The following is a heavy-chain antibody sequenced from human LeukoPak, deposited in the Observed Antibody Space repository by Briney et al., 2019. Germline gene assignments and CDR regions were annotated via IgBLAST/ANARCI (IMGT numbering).Heavy chain of an antibody. D-gene: IGHD6-13*01. CDR1: GDSVSSNSAA. Sequence: SQTLSLTCAISGDSVSSNSAAWNWIRQSPSRGLEWLGRTYYRSKWYNDYAVSVKSRITINPDTSKNQFSLKLSSVTAADTAVYYCARRRRAIGIAAAGTGAIDYWGQGTLVTVSS. V-gene: IGHV6-1*01. J-gene: IGHJ4*02. CDR2: TYYRSKWYN. CDR3: ARRRRAIGIAAAGTGAIDY.